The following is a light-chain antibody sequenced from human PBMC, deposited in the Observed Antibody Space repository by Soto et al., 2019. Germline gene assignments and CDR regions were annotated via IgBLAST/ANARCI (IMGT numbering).Light chain of an antibody. CDR2: GNS. CDR1: RSNFGAGYD. CDR3: LSYDTSLSGSWV. Sequence: QSVLTQPPSVSGAPGQTVTISCTGTRSNFGAGYDVHWYQQLPGTAPKLLIYGNSRRPSGVPDRFSGSKSATSASLAITGLQTEDEADYYCLSYDTSLSGSWVFGGGTKLTV. V-gene: IGLV1-40*01. J-gene: IGLJ3*02.